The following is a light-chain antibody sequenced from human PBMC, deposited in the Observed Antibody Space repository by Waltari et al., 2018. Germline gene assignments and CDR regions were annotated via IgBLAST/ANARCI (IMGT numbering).Light chain of an antibody. J-gene: IGKJ2*01. Sequence: DFVMTQSPASLALSLGERATIHCKTSPTVLYNSNNRNYFTWYQQNPGQPPKLLFYWASTRESGVPDRFSASGSGTDFTLTISRLQPEDVAIYYCQQYYSSPYTFGQGTRLEIK. CDR3: QQYYSSPYT. CDR2: WAS. CDR1: PTVLYNSNNRNY. V-gene: IGKV4-1*01.